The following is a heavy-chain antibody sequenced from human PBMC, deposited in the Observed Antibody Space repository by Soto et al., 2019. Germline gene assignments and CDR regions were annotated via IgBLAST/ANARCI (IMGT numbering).Heavy chain of an antibody. Sequence: SETLSLTCTVSGGSISSFYWSWIRQPAGKGLEWIGRIYTSGSTNYNPSLKSRVTMSVDTSKNQFSLKLSSVTAADTAVYYCAREIAVAGTGVSWFDPWGQGTLVTVSS. CDR2: IYTSGST. CDR1: GGSISSFY. CDR3: AREIAVAGTGVSWFDP. V-gene: IGHV4-4*07. D-gene: IGHD6-19*01. J-gene: IGHJ5*02.